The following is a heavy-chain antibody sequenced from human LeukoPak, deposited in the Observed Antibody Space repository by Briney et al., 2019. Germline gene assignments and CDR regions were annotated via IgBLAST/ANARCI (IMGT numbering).Heavy chain of an antibody. CDR2: IKQNESEK. Sequence: GGSLRLSCAASGFTFSNYWMNWVRQAPGKGLEWVANIKQNESEKYFVDSVKGRFTLSRDNAKNSLSLQLNSLRAEDTAIYYCARGGSGSYPEGGAFDVWGQGTMVTVSS. D-gene: IGHD1-26*01. V-gene: IGHV3-7*01. CDR1: GFTFSNYW. CDR3: ARGGSGSYPEGGAFDV. J-gene: IGHJ3*01.